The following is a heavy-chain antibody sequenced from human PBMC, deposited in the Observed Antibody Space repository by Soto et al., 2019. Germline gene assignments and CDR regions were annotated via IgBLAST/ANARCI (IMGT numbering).Heavy chain of an antibody. J-gene: IGHJ4*02. Sequence: ASVKVSCKASGYTFTGYYMDWVRQAPGQGLEWMGWINPNSGGTNYAQKFQGWVTMTRDTSISTAYMELSRLRSDDTAVYYCASEEVVAATGADYWGQGTLVTVSS. CDR1: GYTFTGYY. D-gene: IGHD2-15*01. CDR2: INPNSGGT. CDR3: ASEEVVAATGADY. V-gene: IGHV1-2*04.